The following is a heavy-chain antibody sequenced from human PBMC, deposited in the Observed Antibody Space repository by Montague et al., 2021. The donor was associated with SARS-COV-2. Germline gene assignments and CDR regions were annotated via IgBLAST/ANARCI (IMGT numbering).Heavy chain of an antibody. Sequence: CAISGDSVSSNNAAWNWTRQSPSRGLEWLGRTCYRSEWYFDYVISLRGRITINPDTSKNQFSLQLDSVTLDDTAVYYCARYSYSGTYFGLNDAFDIWGQGTLVTVSS. D-gene: IGHD1-26*01. CDR1: GDSVSSNNAA. CDR2: TCYRSEWYF. V-gene: IGHV6-1*01. CDR3: ARYSYSGTYFGLNDAFDI. J-gene: IGHJ3*02.